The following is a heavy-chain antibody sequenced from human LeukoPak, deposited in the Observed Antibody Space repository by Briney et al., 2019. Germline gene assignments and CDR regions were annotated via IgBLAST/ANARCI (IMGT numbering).Heavy chain of an antibody. CDR1: GGSISSSSYY. CDR2: IYNSGNT. D-gene: IGHD3-22*01. Sequence: SETLSLTCIVSGGSISSSSYYWGWIRQPPGKGLEWIGSIYNSGNTYYDPSLKSRVTISVDTSKNQFSLKLSSVTAADTAVYYCARERYYYDSSSEGNYWGQGTLVTVSS. CDR3: ARERYYYDSSSEGNY. V-gene: IGHV4-39*01. J-gene: IGHJ4*02.